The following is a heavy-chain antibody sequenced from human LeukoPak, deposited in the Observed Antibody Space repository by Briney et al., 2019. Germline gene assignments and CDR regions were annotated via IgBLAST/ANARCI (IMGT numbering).Heavy chain of an antibody. D-gene: IGHD1-26*01. Sequence: GGCLRLSCAASGFTFSSYSMNWVRQAPGKGLEWVSSISSSSSYIYYADSVKGRFTISRDNAKNSLYLQMNSLRAEDTAVYYCARDQVGATTGGDSYWGQGTLVTVSS. CDR3: ARDQVGATTGGDSY. CDR2: ISSSSSYI. CDR1: GFTFSSYS. V-gene: IGHV3-21*01. J-gene: IGHJ4*02.